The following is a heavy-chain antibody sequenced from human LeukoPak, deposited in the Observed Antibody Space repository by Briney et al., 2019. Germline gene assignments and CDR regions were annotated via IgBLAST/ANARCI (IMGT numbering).Heavy chain of an antibody. CDR1: GFMFSSYA. J-gene: IGHJ4*02. Sequence: GGSLRLSCAASGFMFSSYAMSWVRQAPGKGLEWVSAISGSGGSTYYADSVKGRFTISRDNSRNTLYLQMNSLRAEDTAVYYCAKDLFTPLGYFDYWGQGTLVTVSS. CDR3: AKDLFTPLGYFDY. V-gene: IGHV3-23*01. D-gene: IGHD2-15*01. CDR2: ISGSGGST.